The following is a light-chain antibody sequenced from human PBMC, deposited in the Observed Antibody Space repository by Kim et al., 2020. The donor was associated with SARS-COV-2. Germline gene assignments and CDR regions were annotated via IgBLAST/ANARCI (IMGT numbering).Light chain of an antibody. J-gene: IGKJ2*01. CDR1: QSISSY. Sequence: ASVGDRVTITCRASQSISSYLNWYQQKPGKAPKLLIYAASSLQSRVPSRFSGSGSGTDFTLTISSLQPEDFATYYCQQSYSTLLYTFGQGTKLEI. CDR3: QQSYSTLLYT. V-gene: IGKV1-39*01. CDR2: AAS.